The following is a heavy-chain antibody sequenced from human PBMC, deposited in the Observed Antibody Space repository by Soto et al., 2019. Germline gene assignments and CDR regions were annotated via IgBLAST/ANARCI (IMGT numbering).Heavy chain of an antibody. Sequence: QLQLQESGPGLVKPSETLSLTCTVSGGSISSSSYYWGWIRQPPGKGLEWIGSIYYSGSTYYNPSLQSRVAISLDPSKTQFSLKLSSVTAADTAVYYCARYTSYRPHLDYWGQGTLVTVSS. CDR2: IYYSGST. CDR1: GGSISSSSYY. J-gene: IGHJ4*02. CDR3: ARYTSYRPHLDY. V-gene: IGHV4-39*01. D-gene: IGHD3-16*02.